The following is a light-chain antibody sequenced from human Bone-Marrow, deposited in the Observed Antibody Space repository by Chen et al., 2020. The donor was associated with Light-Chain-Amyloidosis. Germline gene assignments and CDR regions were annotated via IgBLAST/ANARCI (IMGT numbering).Light chain of an antibody. CDR3: QQSYRFPRT. CDR2: SAS. CDR1: QNINNY. Sequence: DIQVTQSPSSLSASVGDSITITCLASQNINNYLNWYQLKPGKVPQLLVYSASKLRSGVPSRFIGSGLGADFSLTITSLQPDDFATYYCQQSYRFPRTFGQGTRVE. V-gene: IGKV1-39*01. J-gene: IGKJ1*01.